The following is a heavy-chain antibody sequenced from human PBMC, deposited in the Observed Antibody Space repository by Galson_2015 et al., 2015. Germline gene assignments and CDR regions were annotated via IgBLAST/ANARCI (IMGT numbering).Heavy chain of an antibody. CDR2: RSYDGSNK. CDR3: EKVKQWLSRNNWFDP. D-gene: IGHD6-19*01. CDR1: GCTFGSNG. J-gene: IGHJ5*02. Sequence: ALRIADAASGCTFGSNGIHGGHQAPGTGLERVAVRSYDGSNKSYADTVKVRFTIYRDNSKNTLNLQMNSLSAEDTAVYYCEKVKQWLSRNNWFDPWGQGTLVTVSS. V-gene: IGHV3-30*18.